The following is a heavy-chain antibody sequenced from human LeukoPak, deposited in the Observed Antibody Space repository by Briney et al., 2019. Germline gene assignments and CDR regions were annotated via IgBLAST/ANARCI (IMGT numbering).Heavy chain of an antibody. CDR1: GFTFSSYW. J-gene: IGHJ3*02. V-gene: IGHV3-7*01. Sequence: GGSLRLSCAASGFTFSSYWMCWVRQAPGKGLEWVANIKQDGSEKYYVDSVRGRFTISRDNAKNSLYLQMNSLRAEDTAVYYCARSTAYYDFWSGYRDDAFDIWGQGTMVTVSS. CDR2: IKQDGSEK. D-gene: IGHD3-3*01. CDR3: ARSTAYYDFWSGYRDDAFDI.